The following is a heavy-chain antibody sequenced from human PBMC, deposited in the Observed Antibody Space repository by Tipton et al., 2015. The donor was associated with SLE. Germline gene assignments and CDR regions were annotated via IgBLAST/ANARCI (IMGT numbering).Heavy chain of an antibody. CDR3: ASSSGYSSSWYGPYNWFDP. CDR2: IYYSGST. J-gene: IGHJ5*02. CDR1: GGSISSSSYY. D-gene: IGHD6-13*01. V-gene: IGHV4-39*07. Sequence: TLSLTCTVSGGSISSSSYYWGWIRQPPGKGLEWIGSIYYSGSTYSTPSLKSRVTISVDTAKNQFSLKLSSVTAADAAVYYCASSSGYSSSWYGPYNWFDPWGQGTLVTVSS.